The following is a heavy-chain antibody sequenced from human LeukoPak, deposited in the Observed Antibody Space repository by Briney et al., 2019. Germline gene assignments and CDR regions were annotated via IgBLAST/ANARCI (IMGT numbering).Heavy chain of an antibody. D-gene: IGHD3-3*01. Sequence: GRSLRLSCAASGFTFSSYGMHWVRQAPGKGLEWVAVISYDGSNKYYADSVKGRFTISRDNSKNTLYLQMNSLRAEDTAFYYCAKAELGVDTFFDYWGQGTLVTVSS. CDR2: ISYDGSNK. J-gene: IGHJ4*02. V-gene: IGHV3-30*18. CDR3: AKAELGVDTFFDY. CDR1: GFTFSSYG.